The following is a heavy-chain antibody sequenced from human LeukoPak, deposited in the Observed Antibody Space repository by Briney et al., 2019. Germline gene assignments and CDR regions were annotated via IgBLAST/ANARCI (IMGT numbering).Heavy chain of an antibody. Sequence: PGGSLRLSCAASGFTFSSYATTWVRQAPGKGLEWVANIKEDGSRRNYVDSVKGRFTISRDNAKNSLYLQMNSLRAEDTAVYYCATPLDYYDSSGYHQGGDWGQGTLVTVSS. D-gene: IGHD3-22*01. J-gene: IGHJ4*02. CDR2: IKEDGSRR. CDR1: GFTFSSYA. CDR3: ATPLDYYDSSGYHQGGD. V-gene: IGHV3-7*03.